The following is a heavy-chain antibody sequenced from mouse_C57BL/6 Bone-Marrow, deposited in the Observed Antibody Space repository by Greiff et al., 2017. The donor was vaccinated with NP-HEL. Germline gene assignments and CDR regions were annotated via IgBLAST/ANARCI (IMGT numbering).Heavy chain of an antibody. CDR2: IYWDDDK. Sequence: QVTLKVSGPGILQSSQTLSLTCSFSGFSLSTSGMGVSWIRQPSGKGLEWLAHIYWDDDKRYNPSLKSRLTISKDTSRNQVFLKITSVDTADTATYYCARSLYDYDGYYYAMDYWGQGTSVTVSS. CDR3: ARSLYDYDGYYYAMDY. D-gene: IGHD2-4*01. V-gene: IGHV8-12*01. CDR1: GFSLSTSGMG. J-gene: IGHJ4*01.